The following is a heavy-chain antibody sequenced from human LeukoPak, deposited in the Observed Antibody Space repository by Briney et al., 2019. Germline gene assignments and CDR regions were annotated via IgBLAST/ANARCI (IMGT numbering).Heavy chain of an antibody. CDR1: GFTFRDVW. Sequence: GGSLRLSCAASGFTFRDVWMHWVRQAPGKGLMWVSRINSDGSTSYADSVKGRFTISRDNAKNTVYLQMNSLRAEDTAVYFCATDASYNPASWGQGTLVTVSS. J-gene: IGHJ5*02. D-gene: IGHD1-1*01. CDR2: INSDGST. V-gene: IGHV3-74*01. CDR3: ATDASYNPAS.